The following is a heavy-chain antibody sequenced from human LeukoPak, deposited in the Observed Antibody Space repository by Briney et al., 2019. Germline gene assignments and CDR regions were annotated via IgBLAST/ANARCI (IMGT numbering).Heavy chain of an antibody. V-gene: IGHV1-18*01. Sequence: ASVKVSCKASGYSFSNYVIPWVRQAPGQGLEWMGWISVYNGNTKYAQRFEGRVTMITDTSTSTAYMALTSLRSDDTAVYYCARDLFVEDSGSYSILWGQGTLVTVTS. D-gene: IGHD3-10*01. CDR1: GYSFSNYV. CDR3: ARDLFVEDSGSYSIL. CDR2: ISVYNGNT. J-gene: IGHJ4*02.